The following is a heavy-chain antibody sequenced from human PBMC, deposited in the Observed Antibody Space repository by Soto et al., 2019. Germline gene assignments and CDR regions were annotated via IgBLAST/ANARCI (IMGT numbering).Heavy chain of an antibody. J-gene: IGHJ5*02. Sequence: SETLSLTCAVSGGSISSSNLWSWVRQPPGKGLEWIGEIYHSGSTNYNPSLKSRVTISVDKSKNQFSLKLSSVTAADTAVYYCARSVGIEREDNWFDPWGQGTLVTVSS. V-gene: IGHV4-4*02. CDR1: GGSISSSNL. CDR2: IYHSGST. CDR3: ARSVGIEREDNWFDP.